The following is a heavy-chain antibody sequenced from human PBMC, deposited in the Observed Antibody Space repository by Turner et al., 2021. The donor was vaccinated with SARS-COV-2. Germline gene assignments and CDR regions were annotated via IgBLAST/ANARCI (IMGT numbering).Heavy chain of an antibody. J-gene: IGHJ4*02. CDR3: ARGLYFDWLPDY. CDR1: GGSIRDYY. Sequence: QVQLQESGPGLVKPSETLSLTCTVSGGSIRDYYWNWIRQPPGKGLEWIGYIYYSGSTNYNPSLKSRVTISVDTSKNQFSLKLSSVTAADTAVYYCARGLYFDWLPDYWGQGTLVTVSS. D-gene: IGHD3-9*01. CDR2: IYYSGST. V-gene: IGHV4-59*01.